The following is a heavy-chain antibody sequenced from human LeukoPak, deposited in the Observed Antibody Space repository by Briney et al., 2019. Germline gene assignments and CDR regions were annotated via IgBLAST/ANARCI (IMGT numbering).Heavy chain of an antibody. V-gene: IGHV3-23*01. D-gene: IGHD1-14*01. CDR2: IVGNVDSI. Sequence: PGGSLRLSCAASGFIFSSHAMRWVRHAPAKGLEAVSAIVGNVDSIYYADSVRGRFTISRDNFNNAIFLQMNSLTADDTGVYYCAKDTDATTWHQGGGLNFDYWGQGTLVTVSS. CDR1: GFIFSSHA. CDR3: AKDTDATTWHQGGGLNFDY. J-gene: IGHJ4*02.